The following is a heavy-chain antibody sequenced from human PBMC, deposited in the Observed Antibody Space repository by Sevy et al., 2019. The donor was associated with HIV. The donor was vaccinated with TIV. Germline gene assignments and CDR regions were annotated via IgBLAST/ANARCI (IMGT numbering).Heavy chain of an antibody. V-gene: IGHV3-23*01. J-gene: IGHJ4*02. CDR1: GFTFSSYA. CDR2: ISGSGGST. Sequence: GGSLRLSCAASGFTFSSYAMSWVRQAPGKGLEWVSAISGSGGSTYYADSVKGRFTISRDNSKNTLYLQMNSLRAEETALYYCAKRTPRGNYFDYWGQGTLVTVSS. CDR3: AKRTPRGNYFDY.